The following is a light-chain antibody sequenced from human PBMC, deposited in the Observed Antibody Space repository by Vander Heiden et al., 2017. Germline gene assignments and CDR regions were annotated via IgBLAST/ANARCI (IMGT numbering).Light chain of an antibody. CDR2: SND. Sequence: QSVMTHPPSASGTPGPTITFTGSGSSSDLESNTVKWYQQFPEAAPKLLVYSNDQRPSGVPDRFSGSKSGTSASLAIRGLQSEDEATYYCAGWDDSLSGWVFGGGTKLTVL. J-gene: IGLJ3*02. V-gene: IGLV1-44*01. CDR1: SSDLESNT. CDR3: AGWDDSLSGWV.